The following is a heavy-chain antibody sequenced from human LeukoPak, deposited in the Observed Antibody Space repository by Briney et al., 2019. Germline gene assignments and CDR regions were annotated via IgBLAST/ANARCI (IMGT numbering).Heavy chain of an antibody. Sequence: SETLSLTCTISGGSISSGSYYWSWIRQPAGKGLEWIGRIYTSGSTNNNPSLKSRVTISVDTSKNQFSLKLTSVTAADTAVYYCARGSYYYDSSGYYEYWGQGILVTVSS. J-gene: IGHJ4*02. CDR3: ARGSYYYDSSGYYEY. CDR2: IYTSGST. V-gene: IGHV4-61*02. D-gene: IGHD3-22*01. CDR1: GGSISSGSYY.